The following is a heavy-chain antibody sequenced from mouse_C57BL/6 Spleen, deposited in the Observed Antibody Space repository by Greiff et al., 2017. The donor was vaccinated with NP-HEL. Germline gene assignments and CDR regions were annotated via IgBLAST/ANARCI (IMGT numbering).Heavy chain of an antibody. CDR1: GYEFSSYW. J-gene: IGHJ4*01. CDR3: ASHYYGSSFCYAMDY. V-gene: IGHV1-80*01. D-gene: IGHD1-1*01. CDR2: IYPGDGDT. Sequence: VKLMESGAELVKPGASVKISCKASGYEFSSYWMNWVKQRPGKGLEWIGQIYPGDGDTNYNGKFKGKATLTADKSSSTAYMQLSSLTSEDSAVYFCASHYYGSSFCYAMDYWGQGTSVTVSS.